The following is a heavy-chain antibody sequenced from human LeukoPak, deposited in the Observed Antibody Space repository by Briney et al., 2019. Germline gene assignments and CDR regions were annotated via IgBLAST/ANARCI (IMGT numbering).Heavy chain of an antibody. Sequence: GESLKISCKGSGHRFTNYWIGWVRQMPGKGLEWMGIIYPGDSDTRYSPSFQGQVTISADKSISTAYLQWSSLKASDTAMYYCVRVFTYCGGDCFSGYFDYWGQGTLVTVSS. CDR3: VRVFTYCGGDCFSGYFDY. CDR1: GHRFTNYW. D-gene: IGHD2-21*02. CDR2: IYPGDSDT. V-gene: IGHV5-51*01. J-gene: IGHJ4*02.